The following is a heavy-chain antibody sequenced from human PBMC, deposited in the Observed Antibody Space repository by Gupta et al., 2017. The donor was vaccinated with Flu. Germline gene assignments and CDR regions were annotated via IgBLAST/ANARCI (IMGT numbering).Heavy chain of an antibody. D-gene: IGHD4-17*01. J-gene: IGHJ4*02. V-gene: IGHV3-21*01. Sequence: EVQLVESGGGPVKPGESLRLSCAASGLPFSSYTMDRVRQAPGKGLEWVSCISSSSSYIYYADSVKGRFTIFRDNAKNSLYLQMNSLRAEDTAVYYCARGTDYDYGDYAAYWGQGTLVTVSS. CDR1: GLPFSSYT. CDR3: ARGTDYDYGDYAAY. CDR2: ISSSSSYI.